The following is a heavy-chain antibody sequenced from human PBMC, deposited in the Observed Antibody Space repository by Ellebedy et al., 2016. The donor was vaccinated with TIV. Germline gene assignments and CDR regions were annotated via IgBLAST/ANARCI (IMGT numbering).Heavy chain of an antibody. V-gene: IGHV3-9*01. CDR2: ISWNSGSI. Sequence: GGSLRLXXAASGFTFDDYAMHWVRQAPGKGLEWVSGISWNSGSIGYADSVKGRFTISRDNAKNSLYLQMNSLRAEDTALYYCAKGGYDFWSGRDAIKMDVWGKGTTVTVSS. J-gene: IGHJ6*04. CDR3: AKGGYDFWSGRDAIKMDV. D-gene: IGHD3-3*01. CDR1: GFTFDDYA.